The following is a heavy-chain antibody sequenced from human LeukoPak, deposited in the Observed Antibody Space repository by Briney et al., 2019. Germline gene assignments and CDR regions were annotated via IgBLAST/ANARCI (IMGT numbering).Heavy chain of an antibody. CDR2: ISYDGSDK. CDR1: GFSFSTYG. J-gene: IGHJ5*02. D-gene: IGHD6-13*01. V-gene: IGHV3-30*18. CDR3: AKDWILSSSWYVGWFDP. Sequence: PGGSLRLSCAASGFSFSTYGMHWVRQAPGKGLEWVTVISYDGSDKYYADSVKGRFTISRDNSRNTLYLQMNSLRAEDTAVYYCAKDWILSSSWYVGWFDPWGQGTLVTVSS.